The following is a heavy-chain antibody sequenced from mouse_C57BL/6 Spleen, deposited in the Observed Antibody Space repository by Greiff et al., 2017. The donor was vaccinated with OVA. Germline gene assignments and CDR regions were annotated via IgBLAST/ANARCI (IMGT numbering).Heavy chain of an antibody. D-gene: IGHD1-1*01. CDR2: ISSGSSTI. CDR1: GFTFSDYG. V-gene: IGHV5-17*01. J-gene: IGHJ2*01. CDR3: ARNDYGSRGYFDY. Sequence: EVQLQESGGGLVKPGGSLKLSCAASGFTFSDYGMHWVRQAPEKGLEWVAYISSGSSTIYYADTVKGRFTISRDNAKNTLFLQMTSLRSEDTAMYYCARNDYGSRGYFDYWGQGTTLTVAS.